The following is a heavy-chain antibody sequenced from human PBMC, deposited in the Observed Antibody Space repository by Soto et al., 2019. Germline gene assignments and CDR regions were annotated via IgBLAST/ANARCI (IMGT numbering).Heavy chain of an antibody. J-gene: IGHJ4*02. CDR2: FDPEDGET. CDR3: ATRTVTTSAEYYFDY. CDR1: GYTLTELS. Sequence: AASVKVSCKVSGYTLTELSMHWVRQAPGKGLEWMGGFDPEDGETIYAQKFQGRVTMTEDTSTDTAYMELSSLRSEDTAVYYCATRTVTTSAEYYFDYWGQGTLVTVSS. D-gene: IGHD4-17*01. V-gene: IGHV1-24*01.